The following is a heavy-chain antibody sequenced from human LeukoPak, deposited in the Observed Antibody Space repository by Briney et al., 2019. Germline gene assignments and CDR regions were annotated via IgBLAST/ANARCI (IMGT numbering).Heavy chain of an antibody. CDR1: GGSISSYY. Sequence: SETLSLTCTVSGGSISSYYWSWIRQPPGKGLEWIGYIYYSGSTNYNPSLKSRVTILVDTSKNQFSLKLSSVTAADTAVYYCARDLTGDTGFDPWGQGTLVTVSS. CDR3: ARDLTGDTGFDP. V-gene: IGHV4-59*01. CDR2: IYYSGST. J-gene: IGHJ5*02. D-gene: IGHD7-27*01.